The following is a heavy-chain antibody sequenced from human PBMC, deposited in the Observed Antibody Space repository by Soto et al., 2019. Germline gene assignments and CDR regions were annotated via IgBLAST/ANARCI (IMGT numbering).Heavy chain of an antibody. J-gene: IGHJ4*02. D-gene: IGHD1-20*01. CDR2: IYYSGST. CDR1: GGAISSGGYY. Sequence: QVQLQESGPGLVKPSQTLSLTCTVSGGAISSGGYYWSWIRQHPGKCLEWIGYIYYSGSTYYNPSLKSRVTISVDTSKNQFSLKLISVTAADTAVYYCARGFITGQVGLFDYWGQGTLVTVSS. V-gene: IGHV4-31*03. CDR3: ARGFITGQVGLFDY.